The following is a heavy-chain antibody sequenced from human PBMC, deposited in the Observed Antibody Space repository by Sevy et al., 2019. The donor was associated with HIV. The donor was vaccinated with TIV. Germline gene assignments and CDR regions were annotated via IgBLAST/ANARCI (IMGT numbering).Heavy chain of an antibody. CDR1: VFTFSSYA. Sequence: GSLRLSCAASVFTFSSYAMSWVRQAPGKGLEWVSAISGSGGITYYADSVKGRFTISRDNSKNTLYLQMNSLRAEDTAVYYCAKDGYKPSVGDENYYYYYMDVWGKGTTVTVSS. J-gene: IGHJ6*03. D-gene: IGHD1-20*01. CDR3: AKDGYKPSVGDENYYYYYMDV. CDR2: ISGSGGIT. V-gene: IGHV3-23*01.